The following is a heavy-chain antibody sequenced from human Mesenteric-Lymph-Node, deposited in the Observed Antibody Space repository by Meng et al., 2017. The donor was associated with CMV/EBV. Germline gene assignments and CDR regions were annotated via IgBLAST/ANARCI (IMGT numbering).Heavy chain of an antibody. J-gene: IGHJ6*02. CDR3: AKDRGSIVLVPAAMGRRRYYADGMDV. Sequence: GESLKISCAASGFTFSSYAMSWVRQAPGKGLEWVAFIRYDGTNKYYGESVKGRFSISRDNSKNTLHLQMNSLRDEDTAVYYCAKDRGSIVLVPAAMGRRRYYADGMDVWGQGTTVTVSS. D-gene: IGHD2-2*01. CDR2: IRYDGTNK. CDR1: GFTFSSYA. V-gene: IGHV3-30*02.